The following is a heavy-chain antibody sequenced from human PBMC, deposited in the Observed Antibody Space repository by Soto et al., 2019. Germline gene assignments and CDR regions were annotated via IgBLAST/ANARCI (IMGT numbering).Heavy chain of an antibody. D-gene: IGHD3-3*01. Sequence: EVQLVESGGGLVKPGGSLRLSCAASSFTFSNAWMNWVRQAPGKGLEWVGRIKSKTDGGTTDYAAPVKGRITISRDHSKNTLHLQMNSLKTEATAVYYCTTPIRNRYYCYYGMDVWGQGTKVTVS. CDR2: IKSKTDGGTT. J-gene: IGHJ6*02. V-gene: IGHV3-15*07. CDR3: TTPIRNRYYCYYGMDV. CDR1: SFTFSNAW.